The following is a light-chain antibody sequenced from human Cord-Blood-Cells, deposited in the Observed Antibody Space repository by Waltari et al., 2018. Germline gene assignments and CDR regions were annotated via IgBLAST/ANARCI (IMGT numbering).Light chain of an antibody. CDR2: DAS. CDR1: QSISSW. Sequence: GDRVTITCWASQSISSWLAWYQQKPGKAPKLLIYDASSLESGVPSRFSGSGSGTEFTLTISSLQPDDFATYYCQQYNSYWGTFGQGTKVEIK. J-gene: IGKJ1*01. V-gene: IGKV1-5*01. CDR3: QQYNSYWGT.